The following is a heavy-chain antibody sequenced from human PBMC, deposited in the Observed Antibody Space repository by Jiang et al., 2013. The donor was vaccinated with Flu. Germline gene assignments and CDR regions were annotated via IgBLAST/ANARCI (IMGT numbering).Heavy chain of an antibody. V-gene: IGHV4-39*01. CDR2: IYYSGST. J-gene: IGHJ4*02. CDR3: ARVVWDCSSFICYIGYFDY. CDR1: GSISSSSYY. D-gene: IGHD2-2*02. Sequence: GSISSSSYYWGWIRQPPGKGLEWIGTIYYSGSTYYNPSLESRVTISVDTSKNQFSLKLSSVTAADTAVYYCARVVWDCSSFICYIGYFDYWGQGTLVTVSS.